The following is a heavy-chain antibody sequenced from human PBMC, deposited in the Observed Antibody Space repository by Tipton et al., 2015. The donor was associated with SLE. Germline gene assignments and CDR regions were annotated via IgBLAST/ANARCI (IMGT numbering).Heavy chain of an antibody. CDR3: VRYCSSTSCYNDIYYYYGMDV. Sequence: SLRLSCAASGFTFDSYSMNWVRQAPGKGLEWVSSISSSSSYIYYADSVKGRFTISRDNAKNSLYLQMNSLRAEDTAVYYCVRYCSSTSCYNDIYYYYGMDVWGQGTTVTVSS. V-gene: IGHV3-21*01. CDR1: GFTFDSYS. D-gene: IGHD2-2*02. CDR2: ISSSSSYI. J-gene: IGHJ6*02.